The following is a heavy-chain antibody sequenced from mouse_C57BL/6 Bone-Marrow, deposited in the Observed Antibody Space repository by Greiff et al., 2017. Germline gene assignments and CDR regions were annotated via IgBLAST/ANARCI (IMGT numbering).Heavy chain of an antibody. CDR2: IDPEDGET. D-gene: IGHD1-1*01. Sequence: VQLQQSGAELVKPGASVKLSCTASGFNIKDYYMHWVKQRPEQGLEWIGRIDPEDGETKYAPKFQSKATITADTSSNTAYLQLSSLTSEDTAVYYCAPYSYGSSYSWFAYCGQGTLVTFSA. CDR1: GFNIKDYY. J-gene: IGHJ3*01. V-gene: IGHV14-2*01. CDR3: APYSYGSSYSWFAY.